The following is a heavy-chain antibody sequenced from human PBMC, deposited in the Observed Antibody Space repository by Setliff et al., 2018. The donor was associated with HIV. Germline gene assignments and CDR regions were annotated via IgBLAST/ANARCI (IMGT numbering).Heavy chain of an antibody. J-gene: IGHJ4*02. Sequence: SETLSLTCTVSGGSISGYHWNWLRQTPGKGLEWIGYIYTSRGTNYNHSLRTRVIISVDTSNQFSLKLSSVTATDAAVYYCALLEVPLIVGTPPPIWGQGTLVTVSS. D-gene: IGHD1-26*01. CDR2: IYTSRGT. V-gene: IGHV4-4*09. CDR3: ALLEVPLIVGTPPPI. CDR1: GGSISGYH.